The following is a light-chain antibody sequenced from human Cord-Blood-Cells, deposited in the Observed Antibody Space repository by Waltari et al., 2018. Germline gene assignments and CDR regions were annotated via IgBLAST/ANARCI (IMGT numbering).Light chain of an antibody. J-gene: IGKJ1*01. CDR1: QSVLYSSNNKNP. Sequence: DIVMTQSPDSLAVSLGERATINCKSSQSVLYSSNNKNPLAWYQQKPGQPPKLVIYWASTRESGVPDRFSGSGSGTDFTLTISSRQAEDVAVYYCQQYYSTPLTFGQGTKVEIK. V-gene: IGKV4-1*01. CDR2: WAS. CDR3: QQYYSTPLT.